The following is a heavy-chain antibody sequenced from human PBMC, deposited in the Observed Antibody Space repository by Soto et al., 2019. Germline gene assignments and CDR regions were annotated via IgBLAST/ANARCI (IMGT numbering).Heavy chain of an antibody. J-gene: IGHJ4*02. CDR2: IIPIFGTA. Sequence: QVQPVQSGAEVKKPGSSVKVSCKASGGTFSSYSINWVRQAPGQGLEWMGEIIPIFGTANYAQKFQGRVTITADESTSTAYMELSSLRSEDTAVYYCARDGGRHSGWIDYWGQGTLVTVSS. CDR3: ARDGGRHSGWIDY. V-gene: IGHV1-69*01. CDR1: GGTFSSYS. D-gene: IGHD1-26*01.